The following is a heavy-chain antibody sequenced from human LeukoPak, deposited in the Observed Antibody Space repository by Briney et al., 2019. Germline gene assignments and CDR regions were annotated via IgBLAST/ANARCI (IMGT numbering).Heavy chain of an antibody. J-gene: IGHJ1*01. CDR3: AREFYYCGGDCYSGYFQH. CDR1: GYTFTSYA. V-gene: IGHV1-3*01. D-gene: IGHD2-21*02. Sequence: ASVKVSCKASGYTFTSYAMHWVRQAPGQRLEWMGWINAGNGNTKYSQKFQGRVTITRDTSASTAYMELSSLRSEDTAVYYCAREFYYCGGDCYSGYFQHWGQGTLVTVSS. CDR2: INAGNGNT.